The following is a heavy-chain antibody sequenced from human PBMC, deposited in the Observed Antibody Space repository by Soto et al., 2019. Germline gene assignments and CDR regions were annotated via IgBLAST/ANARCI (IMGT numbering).Heavy chain of an antibody. V-gene: IGHV4-34*01. CDR2: SNHRGST. J-gene: IGHJ4*02. CDR1: GWSFIGYF. CDR3: SRGGHILTGYYRGSGY. Sequence: PSETLSLTYAVHGWSFIGYFWTWIRQAPGKGLEWIGESNHRGSTNYNPSLTSRVTISVDTSKSQFSLKLNSVTAADTAVYYCSRGGHILTGYYRGSGYWGQGTLVTVS. D-gene: IGHD3-9*01.